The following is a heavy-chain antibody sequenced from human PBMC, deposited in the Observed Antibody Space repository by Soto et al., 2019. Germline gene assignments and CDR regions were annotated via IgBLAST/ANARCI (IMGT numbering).Heavy chain of an antibody. CDR2: ISYDGSNK. CDR3: AKDRYYCSGGSCYSYYYYYYMDV. J-gene: IGHJ6*03. V-gene: IGHV3-30*18. CDR1: GFTFSSYG. D-gene: IGHD2-15*01. Sequence: QVQLVESGGGMVQPGRSLRLSCAASGFTFSSYGMHWVRQAPGKGLEWVAVISYDGSNKYYADSVKGRFTISRDNSKNTLYLQMNSLRAEDTAVYYCAKDRYYCSGGSCYSYYYYYYMDVWGKGTTVTVSS.